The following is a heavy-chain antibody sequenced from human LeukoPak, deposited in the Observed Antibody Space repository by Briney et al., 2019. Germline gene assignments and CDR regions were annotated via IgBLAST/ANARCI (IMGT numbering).Heavy chain of an antibody. CDR1: GFNFDRYT. CDR2: AGWAGGTT. Sequence: GGSLRLSCATSGFNFDRYTIHWVRQAPGKGLEWVSLAGWAGGTTFYSDSVRGRFTISRDSGRKSVYLQMNSLTTDDTAFYFCARELDTMFFDYWGQGALVTVSS. J-gene: IGHJ4*02. V-gene: IGHV3-43*01. D-gene: IGHD3-10*02. CDR3: ARELDTMFFDY.